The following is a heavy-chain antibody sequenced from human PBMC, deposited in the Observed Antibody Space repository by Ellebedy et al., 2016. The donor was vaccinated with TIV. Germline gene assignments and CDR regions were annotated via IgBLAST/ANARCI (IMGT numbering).Heavy chain of an antibody. Sequence: SETLSLXXAVYGGSFGGYYWSWIRQPPGKGLEWIGEINHSGIIDYNPSLKSRVTMSIDTSKSQFSLNLRSVTAADTAVYYCTRGPDSAKTGYWGQGTLVTVSS. CDR2: INHSGII. V-gene: IGHV4-34*01. CDR3: TRGPDSAKTGY. CDR1: GGSFGGYY. D-gene: IGHD2-15*01. J-gene: IGHJ4*02.